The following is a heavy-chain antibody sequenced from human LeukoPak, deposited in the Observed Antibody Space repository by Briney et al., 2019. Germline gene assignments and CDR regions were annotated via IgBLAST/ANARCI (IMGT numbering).Heavy chain of an antibody. CDR1: GGSFNTYA. CDR2: IIPMFGTT. J-gene: IGHJ5*02. D-gene: IGHD2-21*02. Sequence: SVKVSCKASGGSFNTYAISWVRQAPGQGLEWMGGIIPMFGTTKYAQNFQGRVTITADESTSTAYMELSSLRSEDTAVYYCASGHIVVVTAQEFAHKWFDPWGQGTQVTASS. CDR3: ASGHIVVVTAQEFAHKWFDP. V-gene: IGHV1-69*01.